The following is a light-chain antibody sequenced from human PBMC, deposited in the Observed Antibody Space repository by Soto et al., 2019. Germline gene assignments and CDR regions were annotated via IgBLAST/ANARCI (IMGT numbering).Light chain of an antibody. CDR3: QQRSNWPSLT. J-gene: IGKJ4*01. V-gene: IGKV3-11*01. CDR2: DAS. CDR1: QSVSSY. Sequence: EIVLTQSPATLSLSPGERATLSCRASQSVSSYLAWYQQKPGQAPRLLIYDASNRATGIPARFSGSGSGTDFTLTIIGLEPEDFAVYYCQQRSNWPSLTCGGGTKVEIK.